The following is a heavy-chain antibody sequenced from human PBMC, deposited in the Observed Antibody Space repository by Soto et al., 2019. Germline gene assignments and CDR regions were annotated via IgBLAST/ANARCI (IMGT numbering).Heavy chain of an antibody. J-gene: IGHJ5*02. Sequence: QVQLQESGPGLVKPSQTLSLTCTVSGGSISSGDYYWSWVRQHPGKGLEWIGYRSSSGSTYYNPSLKSRVTIVVDTSRNQFSLRLSSVTAADTAVYYCAREGGLAYCGGDCLYNWFDPWGQGTLVTVSS. CDR2: RSSSGST. V-gene: IGHV4-31*03. CDR1: GGSISSGDYY. CDR3: AREGGLAYCGGDCLYNWFDP. D-gene: IGHD2-21*02.